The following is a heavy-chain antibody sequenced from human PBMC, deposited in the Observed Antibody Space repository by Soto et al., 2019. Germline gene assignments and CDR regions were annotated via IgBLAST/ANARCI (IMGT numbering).Heavy chain of an antibody. D-gene: IGHD6-19*01. J-gene: IGHJ4*02. Sequence: ETLSLTCTVSGGSINGYYWTWIRQPPGEGPEWIGYIHNSGTTNYNASLKSRVTISADTSKNQFSLKVTSVTAADTAVYYCARTSDSSGLDYWGQGILVTVSS. CDR2: IHNSGTT. V-gene: IGHV4-59*01. CDR1: GGSINGYY. CDR3: ARTSDSSGLDY.